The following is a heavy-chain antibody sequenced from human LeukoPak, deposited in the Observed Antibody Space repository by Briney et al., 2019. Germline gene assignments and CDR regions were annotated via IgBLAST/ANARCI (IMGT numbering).Heavy chain of an antibody. Sequence: ASVKVSCKASGYTFTGYYIHWVRQAPGQGLEWMGWINPNSGDTNYAQKFQGRVTMTWDTSMSTAHLEVSRLKSDDTAVYYCARDSTLRPFDYWGQGTLVTVSS. CDR2: INPNSGDT. CDR3: ARDSTLRPFDY. J-gene: IGHJ4*02. CDR1: GYTFTGYY. D-gene: IGHD3-16*01. V-gene: IGHV1-2*02.